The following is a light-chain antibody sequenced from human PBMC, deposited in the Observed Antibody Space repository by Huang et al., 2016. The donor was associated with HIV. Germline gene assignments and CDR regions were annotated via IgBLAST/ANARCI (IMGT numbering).Light chain of an antibody. V-gene: IGKV3-15*01. J-gene: IGKJ2*01. CDR2: GAS. CDR3: QQYNKWPMYT. CDR1: QSVSSN. Sequence: EIVMTQSPATLSVSPGERATLSCRARQSVSSNLAWYQQNPGQAPRLLIYGASTRATGIPARFSVSGSGTEFTLTISSLQSEDFAVYYCQQYNKWPMYTFGQGTKLEIK.